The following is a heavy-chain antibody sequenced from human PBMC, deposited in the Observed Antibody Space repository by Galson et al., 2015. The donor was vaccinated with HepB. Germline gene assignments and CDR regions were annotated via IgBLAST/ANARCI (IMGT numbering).Heavy chain of an antibody. J-gene: IGHJ6*02. D-gene: IGHD3-22*01. CDR3: ARDSITTIVVVIRDYYYYYGMDV. CDR1: GFTFSSYA. Sequence: SLRLSCAASGFTFSSYAMHWVRQAPGKGLEWVAVISYDGSNKYYADSVKGRFTISRDNSKNTLYLQMNSLRAEDTAVYYCARDSITTIVVVIRDYYYYYGMDVWGQGTTVTVSS. CDR2: ISYDGSNK. V-gene: IGHV3-30-3*01.